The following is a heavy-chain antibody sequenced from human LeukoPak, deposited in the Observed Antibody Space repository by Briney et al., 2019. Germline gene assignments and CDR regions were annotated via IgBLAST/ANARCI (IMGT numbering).Heavy chain of an antibody. CDR2: IIPILGIA. CDR1: GGTFSSYT. Sequence: ASVKVSCKASGGTFSSYTISWVRQAPGQGLEWMGRIIPILGIANYAQKFQGRVMITADKSTSTAYMELSSLRSEDTAVYYCARMSTVTSPFDYWGQGTLVTVSS. J-gene: IGHJ4*02. V-gene: IGHV1-69*02. CDR3: ARMSTVTSPFDY. D-gene: IGHD4-11*01.